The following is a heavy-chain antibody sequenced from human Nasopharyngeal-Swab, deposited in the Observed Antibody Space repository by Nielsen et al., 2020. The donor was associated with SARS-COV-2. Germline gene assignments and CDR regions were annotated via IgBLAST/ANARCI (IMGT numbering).Heavy chain of an antibody. D-gene: IGHD2-2*01. J-gene: IGHJ6*02. CDR2: IYPGDSDT. Sequence: GGSLPLSCTGSGYSFTSYWIGWVRQMPGKGLKWMGIIYPGDSDTRYSPSFQGQVTISADKSISTAYLQWSSLKASNTAMYYCARSMPSRYYYYGMDVWGQGTTVTVSS. CDR3: ARSMPSRYYYYGMDV. CDR1: GYSFTSYW. V-gene: IGHV5-51*01.